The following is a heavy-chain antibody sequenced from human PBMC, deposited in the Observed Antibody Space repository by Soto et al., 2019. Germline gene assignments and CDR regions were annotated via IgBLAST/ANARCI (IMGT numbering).Heavy chain of an antibody. Sequence: GASVKVSCKASGYTFTGYYMHWVRQASGQGLEWMGWINPNSGGTNYAQKFQGRVTMTRDTSISTAYMELSRLRSDDTAVYYCAREARGVISGMDVWGQGTTVTVSS. CDR2: INPNSGGT. CDR3: AREARGVISGMDV. CDR1: GYTFTGYY. D-gene: IGHD3-10*01. V-gene: IGHV1-2*02. J-gene: IGHJ6*02.